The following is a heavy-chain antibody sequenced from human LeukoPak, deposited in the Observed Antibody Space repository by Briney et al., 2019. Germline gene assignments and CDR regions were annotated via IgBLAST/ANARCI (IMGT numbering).Heavy chain of an antibody. CDR2: IIPILGIA. J-gene: IGHJ4*02. V-gene: IGHV1-69*04. CDR1: GGTFSSYA. CDR3: ARDRDTAMVPYFDY. Sequence: SVKVSCKASGGTFSSYAISWVRQAPGQGLEWMGRIIPILGIANYAQKFQGRVTITADKSTSTAYMELSSLRSEGTAVYYCARDRDTAMVPYFDYWGQGTLVTVSS. D-gene: IGHD5-18*01.